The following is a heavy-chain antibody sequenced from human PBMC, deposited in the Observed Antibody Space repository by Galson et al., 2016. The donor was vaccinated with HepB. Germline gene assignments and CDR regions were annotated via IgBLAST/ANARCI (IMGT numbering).Heavy chain of an antibody. D-gene: IGHD3-10*01. J-gene: IGHJ4*02. Sequence: SLRLSCAASGFNFRASYMIWIRQAPGKSLEWVSFISESGTNTFDADSVRGRFTISRDNARNSLYLHMNSLRVEDTAIYYCANPHYYASQYWGQGTLVSVSS. CDR2: ISESGTNT. V-gene: IGHV3-11*04. CDR3: ANPHYYASQY. CDR1: GFNFRASY.